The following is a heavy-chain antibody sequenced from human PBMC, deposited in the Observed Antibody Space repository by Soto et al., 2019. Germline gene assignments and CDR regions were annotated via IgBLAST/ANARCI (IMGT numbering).Heavy chain of an antibody. V-gene: IGHV3-21*01. J-gene: IGHJ4*02. D-gene: IGHD6-19*01. Sequence: EVQLVESGGGLVKPGGSLRLSCAASGFTFSSYSMNWVRQAPGKGLEWVSSISSSSSYIYYADSVKGRFTISRDNAKNSLYLQMNSLRAEDTALYYCARVHSSGWYYFDYWGQGTLVTVSS. CDR2: ISSSSSYI. CDR3: ARVHSSGWYYFDY. CDR1: GFTFSSYS.